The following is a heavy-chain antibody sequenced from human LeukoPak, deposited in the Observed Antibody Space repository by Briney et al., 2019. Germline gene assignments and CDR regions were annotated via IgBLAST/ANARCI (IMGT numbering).Heavy chain of an antibody. D-gene: IGHD2-2*01. V-gene: IGHV1-69*04. CDR2: IIPILGIA. Sequence: GASVKVSCKASGGTFSSYAISWVRQAPGQGLEWMGRIIPILGIANYAQKFQGRVTITADKSTSTAYMGLSSLRSEDTAVYYCARYRSSTSQPPYYYYGMDVWGQGTTVTVSS. J-gene: IGHJ6*02. CDR3: ARYRSSTSQPPYYYYGMDV. CDR1: GGTFSSYA.